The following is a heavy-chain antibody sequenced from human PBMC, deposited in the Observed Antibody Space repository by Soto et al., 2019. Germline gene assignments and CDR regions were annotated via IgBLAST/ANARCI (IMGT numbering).Heavy chain of an antibody. CDR2: INHSGSI. J-gene: IGHJ4*01. CDR3: ASLPDYYDSSGYYGFDY. Sequence: FETLSLSCAVDGGSFSGYYWSWIRQPPGKGLEWIGEINHSGSINYNPSLKSRVTISVDTSKNQFSLKLSSVSAVYSAVYHCASLPDYYDSSGYYGFDYWGHGTLVTVSS. CDR1: GGSFSGYY. V-gene: IGHV4-34*01. D-gene: IGHD3-22*01.